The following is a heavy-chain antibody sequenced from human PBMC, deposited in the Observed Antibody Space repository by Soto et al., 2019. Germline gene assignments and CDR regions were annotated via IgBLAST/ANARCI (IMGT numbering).Heavy chain of an antibody. CDR2: IYYSGST. Sequence: SETLSLTCTVSGGSISSYYWSWIRQPPGKGLEWIGYIYYSGSTNYNPSLKSRVTISVDTSKNQFSLKLSSVTAADTAVYYCARDPATPRTSIYYYGMDVWGQGTTVTVSS. J-gene: IGHJ6*02. CDR1: GGSISSYY. V-gene: IGHV4-59*01. D-gene: IGHD2-2*01. CDR3: ARDPATPRTSIYYYGMDV.